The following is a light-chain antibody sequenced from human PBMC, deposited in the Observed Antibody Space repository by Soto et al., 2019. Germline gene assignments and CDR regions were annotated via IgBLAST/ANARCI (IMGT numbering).Light chain of an antibody. V-gene: IGLV2-14*01. Sequence: ALTQPASVSGSPGQSITISCTGTSSDVGGYNYVSWYQQHPGKAPKPMIYEVSNRPSGVSNRFSGSKSGNTASLTISGLQAEDEADYYCSSYTSSTTYVFGTGTKVTVL. CDR3: SSYTSSTTYV. J-gene: IGLJ1*01. CDR2: EVS. CDR1: SSDVGGYNY.